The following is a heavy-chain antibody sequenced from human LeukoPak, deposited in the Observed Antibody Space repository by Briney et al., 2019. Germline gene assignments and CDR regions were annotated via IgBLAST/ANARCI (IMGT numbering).Heavy chain of an antibody. CDR3: VRQYSGYESLYFDS. CDR1: GYTFTSYD. V-gene: IGHV7-4-1*02. J-gene: IGHJ4*02. CDR2: INTNTGTP. Sequence: ASVKVSCKASGYTFTSYDINWVRQAPGQGLEWMGWINTNTGTPTYAQGFTGRFVFSLDSSVSTAYLQISSLKAEDIAVYYCVRQYSGYESLYFDSWGQGTLVTVSS. D-gene: IGHD5-12*01.